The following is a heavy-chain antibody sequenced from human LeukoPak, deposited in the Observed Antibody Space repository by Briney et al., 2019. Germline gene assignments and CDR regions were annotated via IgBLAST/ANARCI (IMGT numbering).Heavy chain of an antibody. Sequence: PSETLSLTCTVSGGSISSGGYCWSWIRQHPGKGLEWIGYIYYSGSTYYNPSLKSRVTISVDTSKNQFSLKLSSVTAADTAVYYCASSVTTGDSSGYYNAAWNWGQGTLVTVSS. J-gene: IGHJ4*02. CDR1: GGSISSGGYC. CDR3: ASSVTTGDSSGYYNAAWN. D-gene: IGHD3-22*01. V-gene: IGHV4-31*03. CDR2: IYYSGST.